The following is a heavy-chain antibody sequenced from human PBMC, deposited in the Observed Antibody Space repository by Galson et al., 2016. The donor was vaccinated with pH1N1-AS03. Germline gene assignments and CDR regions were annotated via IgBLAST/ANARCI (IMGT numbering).Heavy chain of an antibody. Sequence: SVKVSCKASGGTFSTYAISWVRQAPGQGLEWMGGIIPILGAALYAQQFQGRLTITADESTTTSYMDLSSLTSDDTAIYYCARGGEEVPGLVHRKGTFSWFDPWGQGTLVTVSA. CDR2: IIPILGAA. V-gene: IGHV1-69*13. D-gene: IGHD1-14*01. J-gene: IGHJ5*02. CDR3: ARGGEEVPGLVHRKGTFSWFDP. CDR1: GGTFSTYA.